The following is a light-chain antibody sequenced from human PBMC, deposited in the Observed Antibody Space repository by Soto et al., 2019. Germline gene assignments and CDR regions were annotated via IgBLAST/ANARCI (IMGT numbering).Light chain of an antibody. J-gene: IGLJ1*01. CDR3: CSYASTNTFV. CDR2: EGS. V-gene: IGLV2-23*03. Sequence: QCVLAQPASVSGSPGQLSTISCTGTSSDVGNYDLVSWYQQHPGKVPKLIVYEGSKRPSGVSSRFSGSNSGNTASLTISGLKVEDEADYYCCSYASTNTFVFGTGTKVTVL. CDR1: SSDVGNYDL.